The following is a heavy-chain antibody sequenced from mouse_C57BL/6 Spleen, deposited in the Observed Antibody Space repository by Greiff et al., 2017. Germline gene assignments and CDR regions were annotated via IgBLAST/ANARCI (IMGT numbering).Heavy chain of an antibody. D-gene: IGHD1-1*01. CDR1: GFTFTDYY. V-gene: IGHV7-3*01. CDR2: IRNKANGYTT. J-gene: IGHJ2*01. Sequence: EVNLVESGGGLVQPGGSLSLSCAASGFTFTDYYMSWVRQPPGKALEWLGFIRNKANGYTTEYSASVKGRFTISRDNSQSILYLQMNALRAEDSATYYCARYRGSYFDYWGQGTTLTVSS. CDR3: ARYRGSYFDY.